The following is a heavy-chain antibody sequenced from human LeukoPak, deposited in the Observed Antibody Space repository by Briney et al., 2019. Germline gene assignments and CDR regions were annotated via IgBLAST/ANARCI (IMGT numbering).Heavy chain of an antibody. CDR1: GFTFSSYG. V-gene: IGHV3-30*03. CDR2: ISYDGSNK. J-gene: IGHJ4*02. D-gene: IGHD4-17*01. Sequence: GRSLRLSCAASGFTFSSYGMHWVRQAPGKGLEWVAVISYDGSNKYYADSVKGRFTISGDNSKNTLYLQMNSLRAEDTAVYYCATDYGELRYYFDYWGQGTLVTVSS. CDR3: ATDYGELRYYFDY.